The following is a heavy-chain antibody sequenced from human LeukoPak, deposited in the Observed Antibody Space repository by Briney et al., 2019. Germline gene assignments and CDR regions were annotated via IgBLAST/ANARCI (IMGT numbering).Heavy chain of an antibody. V-gene: IGHV3-21*01. CDR3: ARSSYYYGSGDFMDV. J-gene: IGHJ6*03. CDR1: GFTFGSYS. Sequence: GGSLRLSCAASGFTFGSYSMNWVRQAPGKGLEWVSSISSSSSYIYYAGSVKGRFTISRDNAKNSLYLQMNSLRAEDTAVYYCARSSYYYGSGDFMDVWGKGTTVTVSS. CDR2: ISSSSSYI. D-gene: IGHD3-10*01.